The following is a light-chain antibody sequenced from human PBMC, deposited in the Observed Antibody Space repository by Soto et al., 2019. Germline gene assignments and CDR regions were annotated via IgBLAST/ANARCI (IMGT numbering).Light chain of an antibody. CDR2: ENN. CDR1: SSNIGNNY. V-gene: IGLV1-51*02. CDR3: RTWDSSLSAGGV. J-gene: IGLJ1*01. Sequence: QSVLTQPPSVSAAPGQKVTISCSGSSSNIGNNYVSWYQQLPGTAPKLLIYENNKRPSGIPDRFSGSKSGTSATLGITGLQTGDEADYYCRTWDSSLSAGGVFGTGTQLTVL.